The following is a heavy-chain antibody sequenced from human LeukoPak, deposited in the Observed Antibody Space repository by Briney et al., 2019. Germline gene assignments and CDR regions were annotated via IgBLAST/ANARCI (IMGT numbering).Heavy chain of an antibody. J-gene: IGHJ4*02. CDR1: GFTFREYY. Sequence: GGSLRLSCVASGFTFREYYMGWIRQAPGKGLEWISYISGSGFTTYYADSVKGRFTISRDNAKNSLYLQMSSLRPEDTGIYYCARDAPSRTMVRRFDYWGQGTLATVSS. V-gene: IGHV3-11*01. CDR2: ISGSGFTT. CDR3: ARDAPSRTMVRRFDY. D-gene: IGHD3-10*01.